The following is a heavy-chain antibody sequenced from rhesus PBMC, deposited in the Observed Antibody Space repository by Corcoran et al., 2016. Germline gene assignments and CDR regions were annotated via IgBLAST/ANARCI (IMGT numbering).Heavy chain of an antibody. CDR2: LYGSDGSN. CDR1: GYSISSGSY. D-gene: IGHD5-42*01. J-gene: IGHJ2*01. Sequence: QVQLQESGPGLVKPSETLSLTCAVSGYSISSGSYWGWLRPPPGKGLEWIGRLYGSDGSNYLNPSLKSRVTLSVDTSKNQFSLKPSSVTAADTAVYYCARVGSSWSEWDTVGTEWYFDLWGPGTPITISS. CDR3: ARVGSSWSEWDTVGTEWYFDL. V-gene: IGHV4S14*01.